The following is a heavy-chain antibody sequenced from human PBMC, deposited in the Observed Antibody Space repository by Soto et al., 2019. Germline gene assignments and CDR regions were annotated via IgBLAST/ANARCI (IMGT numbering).Heavy chain of an antibody. Sequence: GGSLRLSCAASGFTFSSYAMSWVRQAPGKGLEWVSAISGSGGSTYYADSVKGRFTISRDNSKNTLYLQMNSLRAEDTAVYYCVKRTELRYFDWPHYYYGMDVWGQGTTVTVSS. J-gene: IGHJ6*02. CDR3: VKRTELRYFDWPHYYYGMDV. V-gene: IGHV3-23*01. CDR1: GFTFSSYA. D-gene: IGHD3-9*01. CDR2: ISGSGGST.